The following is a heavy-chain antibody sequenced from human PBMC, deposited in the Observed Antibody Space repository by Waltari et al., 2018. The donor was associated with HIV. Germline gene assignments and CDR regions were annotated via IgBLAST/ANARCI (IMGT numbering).Heavy chain of an antibody. CDR2: ISFDGNNA. CDR1: GFIFGDYA. J-gene: IGHJ6*02. V-gene: IGHV3-30-3*01. CDR3: ARTIFGVMITSDFFYGMDV. Sequence: QEQLVESGGGVAQPGRSLRLSCSASGFIFGDYAMHWVRPAPGKGLELVGLISFDGNNAYYADSVKGRFTISRDNSKNTMSLQMNSLRSDDTALYYCARTIFGVMITSDFFYGMDVWGQGTTVTVS. D-gene: IGHD3-3*01.